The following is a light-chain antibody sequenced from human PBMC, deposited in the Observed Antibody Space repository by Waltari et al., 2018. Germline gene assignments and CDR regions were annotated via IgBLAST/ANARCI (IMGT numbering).Light chain of an antibody. CDR2: GAS. Sequence: DIQMTTSPSSLSASVGDRVTVTCRASQSISTYLNWYQQKPGKAPKHLIYGASSLQSGVPSRFSGSGPGTDFTLTISSLQPEDFATYYCQQSYSPLALTFGGGTKVEIK. J-gene: IGKJ4*01. V-gene: IGKV1-39*01. CDR3: QQSYSPLALT. CDR1: QSISTY.